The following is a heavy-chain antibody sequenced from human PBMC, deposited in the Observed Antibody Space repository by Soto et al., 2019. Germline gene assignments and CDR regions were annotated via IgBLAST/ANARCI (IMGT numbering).Heavy chain of an antibody. D-gene: IGHD3-10*02. J-gene: IGHJ5*02. CDR1: GFTFSSCG. CDR2: IWYDGSNA. Sequence: QVQLVESGGGVVQPGRSLRLSCAASGFTFSSCGMHWVRQAPGKGLEWVAVIWYDGSNAYYADSVKGRFTISRDDSKNTVFRQMISLRSEDTAVYYCARGTTARYVYHKWCEPWGQGTLVTVSS. V-gene: IGHV3-33*01. CDR3: ARGTTARYVYHKWCEP.